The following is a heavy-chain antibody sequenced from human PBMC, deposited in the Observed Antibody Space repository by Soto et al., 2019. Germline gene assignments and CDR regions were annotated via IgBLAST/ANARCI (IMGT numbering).Heavy chain of an antibody. V-gene: IGHV5-51*01. CDR3: ARVTRPGSRGTDY. CDR2: IYPGDSDT. J-gene: IGHJ4*02. D-gene: IGHD6-19*01. Sequence: GEALKISCKGSGYSFTSYWIGWVRQMPGKGLEWMGIIYPGDSDTRYSPSFQGQVTISADKSISTAYLQWSSLKASDTAVYYCARVTRPGSRGTDYWGQGTLVTVS. CDR1: GYSFTSYW.